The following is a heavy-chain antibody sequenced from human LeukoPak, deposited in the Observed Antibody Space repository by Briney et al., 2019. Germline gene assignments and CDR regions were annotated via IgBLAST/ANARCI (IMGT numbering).Heavy chain of an antibody. CDR2: ISSSGGTP. J-gene: IGHJ6*02. CDR1: GFTLSSYA. D-gene: IGHD3-10*01. V-gene: IGHV3-23*01. Sequence: GGSLSLSCAPSGFTLSSYAMSSVRQAPEKGEWCGSAISSSGGTPNSAHPVRVRFTISRDNSKNTLYLQMNSLRAEHPAVYYCAKRLAGTIWFGDPQYYSYGMDVWGQGTTVPVS. CDR3: AKRLAGTIWFGDPQYYSYGMDV.